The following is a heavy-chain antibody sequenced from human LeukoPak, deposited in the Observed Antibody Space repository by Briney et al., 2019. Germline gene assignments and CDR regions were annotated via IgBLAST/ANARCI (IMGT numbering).Heavy chain of an antibody. J-gene: IGHJ4*02. Sequence: GGSLRLSCVASGLTVSSNCMSWVRQAPGRGLEWVSVIYSDGSIYYSDSVRGRFTISRDNAKNSLYLQMDSLRAEDTAVYYCARHIPFDCWGQGTLVTVSS. CDR3: ARHIPFDC. CDR2: IYSDGSI. CDR1: GLTVSSNC. V-gene: IGHV3-66*04.